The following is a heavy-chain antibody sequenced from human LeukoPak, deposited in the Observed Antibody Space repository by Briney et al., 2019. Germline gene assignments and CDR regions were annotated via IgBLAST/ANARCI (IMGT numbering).Heavy chain of an antibody. D-gene: IGHD2-15*01. V-gene: IGHV3-33*01. Sequence: ARGSLRLSCAGSGFTFGSYGMHWFRQTPGKGLEWVAVIAYDGSRAFYADSVKGRFTISRDNSKNTMSVQMDDLRAEDTAVYYCTRCSNDRIDFWGQGTLVTVSS. CDR3: TRCSNDRIDF. CDR2: IAYDGSRA. J-gene: IGHJ4*02. CDR1: GFTFGSYG.